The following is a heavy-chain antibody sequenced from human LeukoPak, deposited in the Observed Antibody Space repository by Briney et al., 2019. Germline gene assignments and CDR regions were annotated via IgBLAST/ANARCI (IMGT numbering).Heavy chain of an antibody. D-gene: IGHD4-11*01. CDR1: DDSITMYY. Sequence: SETLSLTCSVSDDSITMYYWTWIRQPPGKGLEWIGYVDHTGSTNFNPSLNGRVSISRDTSKNLFSLRLRSVTAADTAVYFRARGRVSSSTWYSTYYYYFYVDVWGKGTTVTVSS. J-gene: IGHJ6*03. CDR2: VDHTGST. CDR3: ARGRVSSSTWYSTYYYYFYVDV. V-gene: IGHV4-59*01.